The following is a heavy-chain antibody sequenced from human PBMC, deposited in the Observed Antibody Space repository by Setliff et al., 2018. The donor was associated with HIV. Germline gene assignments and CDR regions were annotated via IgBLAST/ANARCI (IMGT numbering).Heavy chain of an antibody. Sequence: GGSLRLSCATSGFTFGDYGMSWVRQAPGKGLEWVSGINWNGGSTHYADSVKGRFTISRDNAKNSLYLQMSSLTAEDTAVYYCARDVSWRVRTYIDYWGQGALVTVSS. CDR3: ARDVSWRVRTYIDY. D-gene: IGHD3-3*01. CDR1: GFTFGDYG. V-gene: IGHV3-20*04. CDR2: INWNGGST. J-gene: IGHJ4*02.